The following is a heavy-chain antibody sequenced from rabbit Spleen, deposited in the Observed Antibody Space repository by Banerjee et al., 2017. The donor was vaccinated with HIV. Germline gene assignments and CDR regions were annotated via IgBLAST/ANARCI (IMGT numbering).Heavy chain of an antibody. V-gene: IGHV1S45*01. D-gene: IGHD4-2*01. CDR1: GFSFSPGYD. J-gene: IGHJ4*01. Sequence: QEQLVESGGGLVQPEGSLTLTCTASGFSFSPGYDMFWVRQAPGKGLEWIGCIYTGNAKTYYASWAKGRFTISRTSSSTVTLQMTSLTVADTATYFCARDSGSNAYIDVFFSLWGQGTLVTVS. CDR2: IYTGNAKT. CDR3: ARDSGSNAYIDVFFSL.